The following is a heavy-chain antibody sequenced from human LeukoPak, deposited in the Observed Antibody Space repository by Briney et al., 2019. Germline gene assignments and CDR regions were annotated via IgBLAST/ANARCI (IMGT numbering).Heavy chain of an antibody. CDR2: IGGGGTDT. V-gene: IGHV3-23*01. J-gene: IGHJ4*02. CDR3: AKGNSLDQRTYDD. D-gene: IGHD1-7*01. CDR1: GFTFNNYA. Sequence: GGSLRLSCAASGFTFNNYAMAWGRQPPRKGLEWVSSIGGGGTDTHYGDSVKGRFTISRDNSKNTLYLQMNSLRAEDTAVYYCAKGNSLDQRTYDDWGQGTLVTVSS.